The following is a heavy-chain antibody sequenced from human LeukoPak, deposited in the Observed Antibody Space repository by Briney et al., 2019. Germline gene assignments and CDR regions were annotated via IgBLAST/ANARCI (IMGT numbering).Heavy chain of an antibody. Sequence: GGSLRLSCAASGFTFSSYAMSWVRQAPGKGLEWVSAISGSGGSTYYADSVKGRFTISRDNSKNTLYLQMNSLRAEDTAVYYCARDIGATNWFDPWGQGTLVTVSS. D-gene: IGHD1-26*01. V-gene: IGHV3-23*01. CDR1: GFTFSSYA. J-gene: IGHJ5*02. CDR3: ARDIGATNWFDP. CDR2: ISGSGGST.